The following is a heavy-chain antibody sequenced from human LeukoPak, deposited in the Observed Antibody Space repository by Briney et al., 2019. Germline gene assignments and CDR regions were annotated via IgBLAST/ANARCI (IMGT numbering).Heavy chain of an antibody. V-gene: IGHV3-48*03. CDR2: ITSGASVI. D-gene: IGHD3-16*01. Sequence: GGSLRLSCVASGFTLETYPMKWVRQAPGKGLEWLSGITSGASVIYYADSVKGRFTISRDDAMNSVFLQMSGLTVDDTAVYYLARKRLADLGDYTSFGGTPFDSWGQGTLVIVSS. CDR1: GFTLETYP. CDR3: ARKRLADLGDYTSFGGTPFDS. J-gene: IGHJ4*02.